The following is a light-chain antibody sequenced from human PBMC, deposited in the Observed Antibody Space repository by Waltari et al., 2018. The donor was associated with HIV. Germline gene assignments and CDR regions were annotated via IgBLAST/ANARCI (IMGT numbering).Light chain of an antibody. CDR2: RVS. J-gene: IGKJ3*01. CDR1: QRLVYSDGNSH. CDR3: MQGTHLPVT. V-gene: IGKV2-30*01. Sequence: DVVMTQSPLYLPVTLGQSASISCRSSQRLVYSDGNSHLNWFQQRPGQSLRRLIYRVSNRDSGVPNRFSGGGSGTDFTLKISRVEAEDLGVYCCMQGTHLPVTFGPGTRVDIK.